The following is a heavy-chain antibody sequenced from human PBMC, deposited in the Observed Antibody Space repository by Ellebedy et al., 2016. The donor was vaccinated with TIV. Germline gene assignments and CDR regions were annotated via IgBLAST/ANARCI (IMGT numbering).Heavy chain of an antibody. Sequence: AASVKVSCKASEYIFTDYYMHWVRQAPGQGLEWMGWINPNSGGTNYAQKFQGRVTMTKDTSISTVYMELSRLRSDDTAVYYCARQGARGVMTPDDWFDPWGQGTLVTVSS. D-gene: IGHD3-10*01. CDR3: ARQGARGVMTPDDWFDP. J-gene: IGHJ5*02. CDR2: INPNSGGT. V-gene: IGHV1-2*02. CDR1: EYIFTDYY.